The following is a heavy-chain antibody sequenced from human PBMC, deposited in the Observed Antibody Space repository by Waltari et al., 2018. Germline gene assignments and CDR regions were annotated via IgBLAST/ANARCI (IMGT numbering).Heavy chain of an antibody. D-gene: IGHD6-19*01. CDR3: ARADSSGWYGFDY. Sequence: EVQLVESGVALVQPGGSLILSCSVAGFPCRSNYVTWVRQVPGKGLEWLSVIYAGGTTFYADSVKDRFIVSRDNPKNTVYLQMNTLRPDDTAIYYCARADSSGWYGFDYWGQGTLVTVSS. CDR2: IYAGGTT. V-gene: IGHV3-66*01. J-gene: IGHJ4*02. CDR1: GFPCRSNY.